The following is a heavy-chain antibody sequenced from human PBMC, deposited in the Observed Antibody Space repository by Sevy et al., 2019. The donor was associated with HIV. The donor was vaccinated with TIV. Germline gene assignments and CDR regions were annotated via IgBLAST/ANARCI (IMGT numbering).Heavy chain of an antibody. CDR2: INPSGGST. J-gene: IGHJ6*03. CDR1: GYTFTSYY. CDR3: ARDPRGQQLYCYYYYMDV. Sequence: ASVKVSCKASGYTFTSYYMHWVRQAPGQGLEWMGIINPSGGSTSYAQKFQGRVTMTRDTSTSPVNMELSSLRSEDTAVYYCARDPRGQQLYCYYYYMDVWGKGTTVTVSS. D-gene: IGHD6-13*01. V-gene: IGHV1-46*01.